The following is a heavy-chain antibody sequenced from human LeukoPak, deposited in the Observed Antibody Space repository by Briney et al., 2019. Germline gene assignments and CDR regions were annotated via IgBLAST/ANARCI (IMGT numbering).Heavy chain of an antibody. Sequence: QPGGSLRLSCAASGFTFSGFAMSWVRWTPGEGLEWVSGISGSGDNTLYADSVKGRFTISRDNSKNTLYLEMNSLRAGDTAIYYCAKMKGHPLPKYYMDVWGQGTTVTVSS. CDR1: GFTFSGFA. J-gene: IGHJ6*01. CDR2: ISGSGDNT. D-gene: IGHD1-26*01. CDR3: AKMKGHPLPKYYMDV. V-gene: IGHV3-23*01.